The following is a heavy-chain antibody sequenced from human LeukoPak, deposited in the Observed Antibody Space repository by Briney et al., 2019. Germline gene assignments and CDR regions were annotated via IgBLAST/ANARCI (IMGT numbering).Heavy chain of an antibody. V-gene: IGHV3-23*01. CDR2: ISGSGGST. J-gene: IGHJ4*02. CDR1: GFTFSSYA. Sequence: GGSLRLSCAASGFTFSSYAMSWVRQAPGKGLEWVSAISGSGGSTYSADSVKGRFAISRDNAKNSLYLQMNSLRAEDTAVYYCATFTPVAGNFDYWGQGTLVTVSS. CDR3: ATFTPVAGNFDY. D-gene: IGHD6-19*01.